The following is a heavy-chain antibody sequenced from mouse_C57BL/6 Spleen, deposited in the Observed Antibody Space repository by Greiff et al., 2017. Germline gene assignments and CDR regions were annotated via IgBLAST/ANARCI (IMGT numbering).Heavy chain of an antibody. CDR3: ARSRDYAWFAY. Sequence: VQLQQSGAELVRPGTSVKVSCKASGYAFTNYLIEWVKQRPGQGLEWIGVINPGSGGTNYNEKFKGKATLTADKSSSTAYMQLSSLTSEDSAVYFCARSRDYAWFAYWGQGTLVTVSA. J-gene: IGHJ3*01. CDR2: INPGSGGT. CDR1: GYAFTNYL. D-gene: IGHD2-4*01. V-gene: IGHV1-54*01.